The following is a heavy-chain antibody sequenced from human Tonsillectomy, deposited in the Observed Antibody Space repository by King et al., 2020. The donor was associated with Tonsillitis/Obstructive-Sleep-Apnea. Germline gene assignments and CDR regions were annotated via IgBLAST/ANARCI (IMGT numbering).Heavy chain of an antibody. CDR1: GFTFSNAW. D-gene: IGHD3-3*01. V-gene: IGHV3-15*01. CDR3: TTKTLYVFWSGMAY. Sequence: EVQLVESGGGLVKPGGSLRLSCAASGFTFSNAWMSWVRQAPGKGLEWVGRIKSKTDGGTTDYAAPVKGRFTISRDDSKNTRYLQMNSLNTEDTAVYYCTTKTLYVFWSGMAYWGQGTLVTVPS. CDR2: IKSKTDGGTT. J-gene: IGHJ4*02.